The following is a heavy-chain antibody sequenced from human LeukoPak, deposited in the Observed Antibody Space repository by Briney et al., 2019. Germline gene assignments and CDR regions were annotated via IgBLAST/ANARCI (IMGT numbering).Heavy chain of an antibody. Sequence: GGSLRLSCAASGFTFSSYAMSWVRQAPGKGLEWVSAISGSGGSTYYADSVKGRFTISRDNSKNTLYLQMSSLRSEDTAVYYCANAYSSSWLGFFGILNSWGQGTLVTVSS. CDR2: ISGSGGST. V-gene: IGHV3-23*01. CDR1: GFTFSSYA. CDR3: ANAYSSSWLGFFGILNS. D-gene: IGHD6-13*01. J-gene: IGHJ4*02.